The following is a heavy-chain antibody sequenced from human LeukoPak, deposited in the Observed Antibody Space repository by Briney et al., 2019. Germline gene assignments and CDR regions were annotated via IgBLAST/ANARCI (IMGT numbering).Heavy chain of an antibody. CDR2: ISSSSSYI. Sequence: GGSLRLSCAASGFTFSSYAMSWVRQAPGKGLEWVSSISSSSSYIYYADSVKGRFTISRDNAKNTLYLQMNSLRAEDTAVYYCAAHANYSSGWYDYYYYHYMDVWGKGTTVTVSS. J-gene: IGHJ6*03. D-gene: IGHD6-19*01. V-gene: IGHV3-21*01. CDR1: GFTFSSYA. CDR3: AAHANYSSGWYDYYYYHYMDV.